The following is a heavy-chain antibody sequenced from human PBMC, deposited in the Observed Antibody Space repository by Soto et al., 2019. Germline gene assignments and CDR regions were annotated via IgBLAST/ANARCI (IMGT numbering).Heavy chain of an antibody. CDR1: GYTFTGYY. CDR2: INPNSGGT. J-gene: IGHJ3*02. Sequence: ASVKVSCKASGYTFTGYYMHWVRQAPGQGLEWMGWINPNSGGTNYAQKFQGWVTMTRDTSISTAYMELGRLRSDDTAVYYCAREANGLIYDSSGYVAFDIWGQGTMVTVSS. CDR3: AREANGLIYDSSGYVAFDI. V-gene: IGHV1-2*04. D-gene: IGHD3-22*01.